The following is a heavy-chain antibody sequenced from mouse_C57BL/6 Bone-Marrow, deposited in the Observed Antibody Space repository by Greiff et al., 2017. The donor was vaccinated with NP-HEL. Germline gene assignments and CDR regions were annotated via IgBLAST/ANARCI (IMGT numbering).Heavy chain of an antibody. J-gene: IGHJ3*01. CDR2: ISYDGSN. D-gene: IGHD2-12*01. CDR1: GYSFTSGYY. CDR3: AREGRRRRAD. Sequence: VQLQQSGPGLVKPSQSLSLSCSVTGYSFTSGYYWNWIRQFPGNNLEWMGYISYDGSNNYNPSLKNRISLTLDTSKNQFFVKLNSVTTEDTATEDCAREGRRRRADWGQGTLVTVSA. V-gene: IGHV3-6*01.